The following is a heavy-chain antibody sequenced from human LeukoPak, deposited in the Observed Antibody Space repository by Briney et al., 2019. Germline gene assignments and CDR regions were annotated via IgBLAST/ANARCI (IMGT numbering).Heavy chain of an antibody. CDR1: GGSISSSSYY. CDR3: ARREDYYDSSGQGGYFDY. CDR2: IYYSGST. D-gene: IGHD3-22*01. J-gene: IGHJ4*02. V-gene: IGHV4-39*01. Sequence: PSETLSLTCTVSGGSISSSSYYWGWIRQPPGKGLKWIGSIYYSGSTYYNPSLKSRVTISVDTSKNQFSLKLSSVTAADTAVYYCARREDYYDSSGQGGYFDYWGQGTLVTVSS.